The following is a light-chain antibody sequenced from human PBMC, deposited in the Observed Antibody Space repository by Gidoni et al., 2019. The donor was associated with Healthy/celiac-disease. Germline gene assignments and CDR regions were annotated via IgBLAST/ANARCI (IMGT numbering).Light chain of an antibody. CDR2: KVS. J-gene: IGKJ1*01. V-gene: IGKV2-30*01. Sequence: DAVLTQSPLSMPVTLGQPASISCRSSQSLVYSDGNTSLNWFQQRPGQSPRRLIYKVSNRDSGVPDRFSGSGSGTDFTLNISRVEAEDVGVYYCMQGTHWPPTFXXXTKVEIK. CDR3: MQGTHWPPT. CDR1: QSLVYSDGNTS.